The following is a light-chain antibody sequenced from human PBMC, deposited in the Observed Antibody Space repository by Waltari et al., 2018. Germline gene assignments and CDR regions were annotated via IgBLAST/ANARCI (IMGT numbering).Light chain of an antibody. CDR1: RSNVGSNY. CDR2: RDN. V-gene: IGLV1-47*01. Sequence: QSVLTQPPPASWTPGQKVTIPCSGGRSNVGSNYVNWYQHFPGSAPKLLFYRDNQRHSGVPARFSVSKSGTSASLSISDLRPEDEADYYCASWDFRLTVWVFGGGSRLTVL. CDR3: ASWDFRLTVWV. J-gene: IGLJ3*02.